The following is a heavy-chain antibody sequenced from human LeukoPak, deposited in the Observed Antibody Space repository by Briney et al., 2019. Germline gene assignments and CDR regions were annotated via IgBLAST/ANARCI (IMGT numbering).Heavy chain of an antibody. CDR3: ARVPGVAVAGTSYCDY. D-gene: IGHD6-19*01. J-gene: IGHJ4*02. Sequence: ASVKVSCKASGYTFTSYDINWVRQATGQGLEWMGWMNPNSGNTGYAQKFQGRVTMTRNTSISTAYMELSGLRSEDTAVYYCARVPGVAVAGTSYCDYWGQGTLVTVSS. CDR1: GYTFTSYD. CDR2: MNPNSGNT. V-gene: IGHV1-8*01.